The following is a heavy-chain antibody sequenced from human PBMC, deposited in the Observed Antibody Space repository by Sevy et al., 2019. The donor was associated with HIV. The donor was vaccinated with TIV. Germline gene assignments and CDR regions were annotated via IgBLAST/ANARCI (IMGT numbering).Heavy chain of an antibody. V-gene: IGHV1-18*01. CDR3: ARGLENGDDETAFVDY. Sequence: ASVKVSCQASGCTLTSYGISWLRQAPGQGLEWMGWISAYNGNTNYAQKLQGRATMTTDTSTSTAYMGLRSLRSDDTAVDYWARGLENGDDETAFVDYWGQGTLVTVSS. CDR1: GCTLTSYG. D-gene: IGHD4-17*01. CDR2: ISAYNGNT. J-gene: IGHJ4*02.